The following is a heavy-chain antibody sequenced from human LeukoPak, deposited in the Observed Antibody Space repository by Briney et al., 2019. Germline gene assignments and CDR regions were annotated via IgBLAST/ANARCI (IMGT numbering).Heavy chain of an antibody. V-gene: IGHV4-59*08. J-gene: IGHJ5*02. CDR1: GVSISSHY. CDR3: ARGALGGSTLNNWFDP. D-gene: IGHD3-16*01. CDR2: IYYSGST. Sequence: NPSETLSLTCTVSGVSISSHYWAWIRPPPGKGLEWIGYIYYSGSTNYNPSLKSRVTISVHTSKNQFSLKLNSVTAADTAVYYCARGALGGSTLNNWFDPWGQGTLVTVSS.